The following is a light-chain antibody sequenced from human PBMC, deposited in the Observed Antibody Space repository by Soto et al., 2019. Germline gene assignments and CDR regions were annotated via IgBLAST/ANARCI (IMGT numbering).Light chain of an antibody. J-gene: IGLJ1*01. CDR1: SSDIGSYDH. CDR2: AVS. CDR3: GSWDSSLTYV. Sequence: QSALTQPASVSGSPGQSITISCSGTSSDIGSYDHVAWYQQFPGKSPKLMIYAVSDRPSGVSDRFSGSKSGITASLTISGLQTEDEADYYCGSWDSSLTYVFGTGTKVTVL. V-gene: IGLV2-14*01.